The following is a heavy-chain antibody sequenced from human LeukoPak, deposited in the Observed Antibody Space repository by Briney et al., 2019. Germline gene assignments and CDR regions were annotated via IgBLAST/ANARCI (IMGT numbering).Heavy chain of an antibody. J-gene: IGHJ6*03. CDR2: INHSGST. V-gene: IGHV4-34*01. CDR3: ARDRGEAYYYMDV. Sequence: PSETLSLTCAVYGGSFSGYYWSWIRQPPGKGLEWIGEINHSGSTNYNPSLKSRVTISVDTSKNQFSLKLSSVTAADTAVYYCARDRGEAYYYMDVWGKGTTVTISS. CDR1: GGSFSGYY. D-gene: IGHD3-16*01.